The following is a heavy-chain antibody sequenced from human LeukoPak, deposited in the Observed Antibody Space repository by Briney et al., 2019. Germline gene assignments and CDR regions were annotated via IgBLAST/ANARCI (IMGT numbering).Heavy chain of an antibody. CDR3: ATLYSGSYYEAFDI. Sequence: ASVKISCKVSRYTFTYYYIHWVQQAPGKGREWMGLVYPEDCETIYAEKFQGRVTITADTSTDTAYMELSSLRSEGTAVYYCATLYSGSYYEAFDIWGQGTMVTVSS. V-gene: IGHV1-69-2*01. J-gene: IGHJ3*02. D-gene: IGHD1-26*01. CDR1: RYTFTYYY. CDR2: VYPEDCET.